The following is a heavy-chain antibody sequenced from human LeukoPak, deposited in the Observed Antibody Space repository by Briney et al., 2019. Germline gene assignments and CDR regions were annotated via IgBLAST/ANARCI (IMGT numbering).Heavy chain of an antibody. V-gene: IGHV4-59*01. Sequence: PSETLSLTCTVSGCSISSYYWSWLRQPPGKGLEYIGYTHYSGATNYNPSLKSRVTISLDTSGNQFSLRLSSVTAADTAVYYCASGYCGGAYQVCGIDMWGQRIMVTVSS. CDR3: ASGYCGGAYQVCGIDM. D-gene: IGHD2-21*01. CDR2: THYSGAT. CDR1: GCSISSYY. J-gene: IGHJ3*02.